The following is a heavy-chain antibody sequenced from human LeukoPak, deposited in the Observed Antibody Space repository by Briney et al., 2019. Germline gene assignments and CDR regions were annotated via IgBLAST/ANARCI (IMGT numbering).Heavy chain of an antibody. V-gene: IGHV1-18*01. CDR2: ISAYNGNT. D-gene: IGHD6-19*01. CDR3: AKSIKVALSGAYFDP. J-gene: IGHJ5*02. CDR1: GYTFSNSG. Sequence: ASVTVSCKASGYTFSNSGVSWLRQAPGQGLEWMGWISAYNGNTNYAQKFQDRVAMTTDTSTNTAYMEPRSLRSDDTAVYYCAKSIKVALSGAYFDPWGQGTLVTVSS.